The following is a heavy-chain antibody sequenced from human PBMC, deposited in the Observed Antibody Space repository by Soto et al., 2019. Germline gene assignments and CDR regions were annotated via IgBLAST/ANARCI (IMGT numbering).Heavy chain of an antibody. CDR3: ARDRLITYGAKIAPDH. V-gene: IGHV3-33*01. CDR1: GFTFSDFG. CDR2: IWYDGSYQ. D-gene: IGHD3-16*01. J-gene: IGHJ5*02. Sequence: QVQLVESGGGVIQPGRSLRLSCKASGFTFSDFGMHWVRQAPGKGLEWVSAIWYDGSYQYYADSVRGRFTTSRDNSNNTLLLEMNSLRVEDMAVYYCARDRLITYGAKIAPDHWGQGALVIVSS.